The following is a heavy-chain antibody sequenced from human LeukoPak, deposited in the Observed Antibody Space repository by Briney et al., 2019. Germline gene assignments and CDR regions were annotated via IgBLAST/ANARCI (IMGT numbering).Heavy chain of an antibody. CDR3: ARGRRDTAMDDYGMDV. CDR1: GFTFSSYS. J-gene: IGHJ6*02. V-gene: IGHV3-21*01. D-gene: IGHD5-18*01. Sequence: GGSLRLSCAASGFTFSSYSMNWVRQAPGRGLEWVSSISSSGNYIYYADSVKGRFTISRDNAKNSLYLQMNSLRAEDTAVYYCARGRRDTAMDDYGMDVWGQGTTVTVSS. CDR2: ISSSGNYI.